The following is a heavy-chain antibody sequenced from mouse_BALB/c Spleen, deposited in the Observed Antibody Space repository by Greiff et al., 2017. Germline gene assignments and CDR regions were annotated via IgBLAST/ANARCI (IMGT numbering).Heavy chain of an antibody. Sequence: QVQLQQSGAELVKPGASVKLSCKASGYTFTSYWMHWVKQRPGQGLEWIGEINPSNGRTNYNEKFKSKATLTVDKSSSTAYMQLSSLTSEDSAVYYCARGVPLYAMDYWGQGTSVTVSS. CDR1: GYTFTSYW. CDR2: INPSNGRT. J-gene: IGHJ4*01. CDR3: ARGVPLYAMDY. D-gene: IGHD2-14*01. V-gene: IGHV1S81*02.